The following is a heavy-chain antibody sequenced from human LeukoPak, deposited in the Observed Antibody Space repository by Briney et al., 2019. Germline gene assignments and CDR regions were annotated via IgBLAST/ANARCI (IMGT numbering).Heavy chain of an antibody. Sequence: SETLSLTCAVYGGSFSGYYWSWNRQPPGKGLEWIGEINHSGSTNYNPSLKSRVTISVDTSKNQFSLKLSSVTAADTAVYYCARGRYDILTGYYYRVDRAHFDYWGQGTLVTVSS. V-gene: IGHV4-34*01. D-gene: IGHD3-9*01. J-gene: IGHJ4*02. CDR2: INHSGST. CDR3: ARGRYDILTGYYYRVDRAHFDY. CDR1: GGSFSGYY.